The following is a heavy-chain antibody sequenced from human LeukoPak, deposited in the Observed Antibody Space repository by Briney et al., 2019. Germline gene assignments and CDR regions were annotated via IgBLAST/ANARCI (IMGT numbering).Heavy chain of an antibody. CDR2: ISYDGSDK. J-gene: IGHJ4*02. CDR3: AKDIRNDRFGGPGKY. V-gene: IGHV3-30*18. Sequence: GGSLRLSCVVSGFTFSTYAMHWVRQAPGKGLEWVAIISYDGSDKYYADSVKGRFTISGDNSKNTLYLQMNSLRAEDTAVYYCAKDIRNDRFGGPGKYWGQGTLVTVSS. CDR1: GFTFSTYA. D-gene: IGHD3-10*01.